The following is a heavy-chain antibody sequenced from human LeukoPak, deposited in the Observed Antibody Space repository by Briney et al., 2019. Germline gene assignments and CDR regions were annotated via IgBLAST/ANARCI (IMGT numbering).Heavy chain of an antibody. V-gene: IGHV3-9*01. CDR2: ISWNSGGI. CDR1: GFTFGDYA. J-gene: IGHJ3*02. CDR3: AKDLHPPYRSRWYWDDAFDI. D-gene: IGHD6-13*01. Sequence: PGGSLRLFCGASGFTFGDYAMHWVPRAPGKGLEWVSGISWNSGGIVYADSVKGRFSNYREHAKNSLYLKLNSLRGEDTALYYCAKDLHPPYRSRWYWDDAFDIGGQGTMVPVS.